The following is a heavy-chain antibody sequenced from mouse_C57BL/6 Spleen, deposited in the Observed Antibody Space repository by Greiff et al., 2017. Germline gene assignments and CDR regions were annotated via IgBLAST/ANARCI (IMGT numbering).Heavy chain of an antibody. CDR3: ARSLTGGFAY. CDR2: ISSGSSTI. V-gene: IGHV5-17*01. CDR1: GFTFSDYG. J-gene: IGHJ3*01. Sequence: EVQLVESGGGLVKPGGSLKLSCAASGFTFSDYGMHWVRQAPEKGLEWVAYISSGSSTIYYADTVKGRFTISRDNAKNTLFLQMTSLRSEDTAMYYCARSLTGGFAYWGQGTLVTVSA. D-gene: IGHD4-1*01.